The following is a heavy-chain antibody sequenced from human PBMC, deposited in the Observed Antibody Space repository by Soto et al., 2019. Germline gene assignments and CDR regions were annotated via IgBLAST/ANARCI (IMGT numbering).Heavy chain of an antibody. J-gene: IGHJ5*02. CDR1: GFTFSTYG. Sequence: QVHLVESGGGVVQPGRSLRLSCAASGFTFSTYGMHWVRQAPGKGLEWVALISYDGNDKYYADSVKGRFTISRDNSNHTLSLQMDSLRPEDTALYYCAKDFGAWSDHWGQGTLVTVSS. V-gene: IGHV3-30*18. CDR2: ISYDGNDK. D-gene: IGHD3-10*01. CDR3: AKDFGAWSDH.